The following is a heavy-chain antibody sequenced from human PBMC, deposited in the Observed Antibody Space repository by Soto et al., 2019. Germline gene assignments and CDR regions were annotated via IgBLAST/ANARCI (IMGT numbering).Heavy chain of an antibody. Sequence: PGGSLRLSCAASGFSFSDFGMSWVRQGPGKGLEWVSVISASGDATYYAASVKGRFTLSRDNSKNTLYLQMNSLTVADTAVYYCAKKVTIYAVDPADYWGQGTTVTVSS. D-gene: IGHD3-3*01. CDR2: ISASGDAT. CDR1: GFSFSDFG. V-gene: IGHV3-23*01. CDR3: AKKVTIYAVDPADY. J-gene: IGHJ4*02.